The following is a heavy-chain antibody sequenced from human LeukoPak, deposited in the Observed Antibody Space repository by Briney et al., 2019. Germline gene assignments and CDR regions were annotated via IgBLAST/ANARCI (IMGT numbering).Heavy chain of an antibody. D-gene: IGHD3-10*01. Sequence: PGGSLRLSCAASGFTVSNNYVSWVRQAPGKGLEWVSVIYSGGSTYYADSVKGRFTISRDNSKNTMYLQMNSLRAEDTAVYYCAKGGVPKNWFDPWGQGTLVTVSS. J-gene: IGHJ5*02. CDR3: AKGGVPKNWFDP. CDR1: GFTVSNNY. CDR2: IYSGGST. V-gene: IGHV3-66*01.